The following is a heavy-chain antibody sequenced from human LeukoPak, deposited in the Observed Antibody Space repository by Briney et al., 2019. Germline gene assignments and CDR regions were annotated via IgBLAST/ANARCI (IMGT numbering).Heavy chain of an antibody. CDR1: GGSISSGSYY. V-gene: IGHV4-61*02. D-gene: IGHD3-3*01. CDR2: IYTSGST. J-gene: IGHJ3*02. CDR3: ARDIGSPTYYDFWSGSPPDAFDI. Sequence: SETLSLTCTVSGGSISSGSYYWGWIRQPAGKGLEWIGRIYTSGSTNYNPSLKSRVTISVDTSKNQFSLKLSSVTAADTAVYYCARDIGSPTYYDFWSGSPPDAFDIWGQGTMVTVSS.